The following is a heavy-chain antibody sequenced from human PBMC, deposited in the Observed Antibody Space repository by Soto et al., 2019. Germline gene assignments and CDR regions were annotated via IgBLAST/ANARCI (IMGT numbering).Heavy chain of an antibody. Sequence: QLQLQESGPGLVKPSETLSLTCTVSGGSISSSSYYWGWIRQPPGKGLEWIGSIYYSGSTYYNPSLKSRVTISEDTSKNQFSLRLSSVTSADTAVYYCASVRGWLQFGEGWFDPWGHETLVTVSS. CDR1: GGSISSSSYY. CDR3: ASVRGWLQFGEGWFDP. CDR2: IYYSGST. J-gene: IGHJ5*02. D-gene: IGHD5-12*01. V-gene: IGHV4-39*01.